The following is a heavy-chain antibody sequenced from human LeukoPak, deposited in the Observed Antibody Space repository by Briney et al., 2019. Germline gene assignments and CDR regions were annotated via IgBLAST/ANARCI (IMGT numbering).Heavy chain of an antibody. Sequence: SETLSLTCAVYGGSFSGYYWSWIRQPPGKGLEWIGEINHSGSTNYNPSLKSRVTISVDTSKNQLSLKLSSVPAADTAVHYSARKEGPLWFGELLYPFDYWGQGTLVTVSS. D-gene: IGHD3-10*01. J-gene: IGHJ4*02. CDR3: ARKEGPLWFGELLYPFDY. CDR1: GGSFSGYY. CDR2: INHSGST. V-gene: IGHV4-34*01.